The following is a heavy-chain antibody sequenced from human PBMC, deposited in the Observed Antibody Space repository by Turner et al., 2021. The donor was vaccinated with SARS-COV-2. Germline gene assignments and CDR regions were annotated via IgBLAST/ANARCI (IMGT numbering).Heavy chain of an antibody. V-gene: IGHV1-2*02. CDR1: GYTFTGYY. CDR3: AKDLFDLGSRWTQ. D-gene: IGHD6-13*01. J-gene: IGHJ4*02. Sequence: QVQLVQSGAEVKKPGASVKVSCKASGYTFTGYYMHWVRRAPGQGLEWMGWINPNRGGTNYAQKFQGRVTMTRDTSISTAKMGVSRLRSDDTAVNFCAKDLFDLGSRWTQWGQGTLVTVSS. CDR2: INPNRGGT.